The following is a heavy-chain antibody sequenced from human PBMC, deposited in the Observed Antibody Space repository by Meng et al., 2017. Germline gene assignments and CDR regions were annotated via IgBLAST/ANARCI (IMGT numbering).Heavy chain of an antibody. CDR2: IYSGGST. D-gene: IGHD3-16*01. CDR3: ARDLGY. V-gene: IGHV3-53*02. CDR1: GFTVSSTD. Sequence: EVQLGETGGGLIQPWGSLGLSCAAAGFTVSSTDMGWGRQGPGKGLEWVSGIYSGGSTYYADSVKGRFTISRDNSKNTLYLQMNSLRAEDTAVYYCARDLGYWGQGTLVTVPS. J-gene: IGHJ4*02.